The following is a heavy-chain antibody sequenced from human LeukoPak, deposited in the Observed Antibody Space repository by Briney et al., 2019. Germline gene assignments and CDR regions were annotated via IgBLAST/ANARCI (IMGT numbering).Heavy chain of an antibody. CDR3: ARDKAPGYCSGGSCYTPGYYMDV. CDR1: GYSFTSHY. CDR2: INPSGSST. Sequence: GASVKVSCKASGYSFTSHYMHWVRQAPGQGLEWMGLINPSGSSTLYAQKFQGRVTMTRDMSTTTDYMELSSLRSEDTAVYYCARDKAPGYCSGGSCYTPGYYMDVWGKGTTVTVSS. D-gene: IGHD2-15*01. V-gene: IGHV1-46*01. J-gene: IGHJ6*03.